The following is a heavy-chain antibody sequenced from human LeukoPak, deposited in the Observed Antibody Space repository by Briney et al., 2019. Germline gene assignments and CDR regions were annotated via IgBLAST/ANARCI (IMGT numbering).Heavy chain of an antibody. V-gene: IGHV3-7*03. Sequence: GGSLRLSCAASGFSVSNNYMNWACQAPGKGLEWVASINHNGNVNYYVDSVKGRFTISRDNAKNSLYLQMSNLRAEDTAVYFCARGGGLDVWGQGATVTVSS. J-gene: IGHJ6*02. CDR2: INHNGNVN. CDR1: GFSVSNNY. D-gene: IGHD3-16*01. CDR3: ARGGGLDV.